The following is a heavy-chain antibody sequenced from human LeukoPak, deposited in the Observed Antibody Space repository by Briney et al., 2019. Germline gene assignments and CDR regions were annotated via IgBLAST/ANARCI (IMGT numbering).Heavy chain of an antibody. D-gene: IGHD3-3*01. CDR1: GGSISSYY. CDR3: ARDRVLRYFDY. CDR2: IYCSGST. J-gene: IGHJ4*02. V-gene: IGHV4-59*01. Sequence: SETLSLTCTVSGGSISSYYWSWIRQPPGKGLEWIGYIYCSGSTNYNPSLKSRVTISVDTSKNQFSLKLSSVTAADTAVYYCARDRVLRYFDYWGQGTLVTVSS.